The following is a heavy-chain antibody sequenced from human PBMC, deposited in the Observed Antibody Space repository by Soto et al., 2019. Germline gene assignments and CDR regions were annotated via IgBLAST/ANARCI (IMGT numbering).Heavy chain of an antibody. D-gene: IGHD3-3*01. J-gene: IGHJ6*02. V-gene: IGHV1-18*01. Sequence: ASVKVSCKASGYTFPSYGISWVRQAPGQGLEWMGWISAYNGNTNYAQKLQGRVTMTTDTSTSTAYMELRSLRSDDTAVYYCASNYDFWSGYYDGGTGNYYYGMDVWGQGTTVTVSS. CDR3: ASNYDFWSGYYDGGTGNYYYGMDV. CDR1: GYTFPSYG. CDR2: ISAYNGNT.